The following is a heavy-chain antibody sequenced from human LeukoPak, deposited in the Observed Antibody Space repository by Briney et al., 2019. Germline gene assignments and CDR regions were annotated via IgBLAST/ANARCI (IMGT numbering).Heavy chain of an antibody. CDR2: INPNSGGT. D-gene: IGHD2-2*02. V-gene: IGHV1-2*04. Sequence: GASVKVSCKASGYTFTGYYMHWVRQAPGQGLEWMGWINPNSGGTNYAQEFQGWVTMTRDTSISTAYMEVSRLRSDDTAVYYCARMKIGYCRSTSCYTSKGPYYYYGMDVWGQGTTVTVSS. CDR1: GYTFTGYY. CDR3: ARMKIGYCRSTSCYTSKGPYYYYGMDV. J-gene: IGHJ6*02.